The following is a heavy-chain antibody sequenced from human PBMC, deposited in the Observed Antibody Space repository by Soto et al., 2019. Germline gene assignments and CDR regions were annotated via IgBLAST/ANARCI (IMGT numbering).Heavy chain of an antibody. D-gene: IGHD3-22*01. V-gene: IGHV3-73*01. Sequence: PGGSLRLSCAASGFTFSDSALHWVRQGSGKGLEWVGRIRSKSNYYATAYAASVKGRFTISRDDSKDTAFLEMNSLKTEDTAVYYCTSDTHYYQSSGYSLADVRGQGTTVTVSS. J-gene: IGHJ6*02. CDR1: GFTFSDSA. CDR2: IRSKSNYYAT. CDR3: TSDTHYYQSSGYSLADV.